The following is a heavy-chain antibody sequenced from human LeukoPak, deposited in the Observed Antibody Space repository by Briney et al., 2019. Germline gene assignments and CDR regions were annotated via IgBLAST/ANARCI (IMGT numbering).Heavy chain of an antibody. Sequence: SETLSLTCTVSGGSISSDYWSWIRQPPGKGLEWIGYIYYIGSTNYNPSLKSRITISVDSSKSHFSLKLSSVTAADTAVYYCARVVGATGSSDYWGQGTLVTVSS. CDR2: IYYIGST. J-gene: IGHJ4*02. V-gene: IGHV4-59*01. CDR1: GGSISSDY. D-gene: IGHD1-26*01. CDR3: ARVVGATGSSDY.